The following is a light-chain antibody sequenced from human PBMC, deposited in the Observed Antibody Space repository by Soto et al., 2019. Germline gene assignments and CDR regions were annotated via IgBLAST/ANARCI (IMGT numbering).Light chain of an antibody. CDR1: GSNIGAGYD. CDR3: QSFDTNLNAVV. CDR2: DTA. Sequence: QSVLTQPPSVSGAPGQSVTISCIGSGSNIGAGYDVHWYQQLPGVAPKLLIFDTANRPSGVPGRFSGSKSGASASLAITGLLPKDEADFFCQSFDTNLNAVVFGGGTKLTVL. J-gene: IGLJ2*01. V-gene: IGLV1-40*01.